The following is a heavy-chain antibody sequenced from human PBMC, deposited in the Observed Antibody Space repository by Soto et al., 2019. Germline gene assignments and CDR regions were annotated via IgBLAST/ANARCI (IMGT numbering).Heavy chain of an antibody. J-gene: IGHJ4*02. CDR1: GFTFSSYE. CDR3: ARVGGGGEFDY. Sequence: GGSLRLSCAASGFTFSSYEMNWVRQAPGKGLEWVSYISSSGSTIYYADSVKGRFTISRDNAKNSLYLQMNSLRAGDTAVYYCARVGGGGEFDYWGQGTLVTVSS. V-gene: IGHV3-48*03. CDR2: ISSSGSTI. D-gene: IGHD2-21*01.